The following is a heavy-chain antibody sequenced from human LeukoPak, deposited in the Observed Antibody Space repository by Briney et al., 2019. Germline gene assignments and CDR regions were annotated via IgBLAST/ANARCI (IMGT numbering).Heavy chain of an antibody. J-gene: IGHJ4*02. Sequence: SVTVSFTASGFTFTSSAVQWVRQARGQRLEWIGWIVVGSGNTNYAQKFQERVTITRDMSTSTAYMELRSLRSDDTAVYYCARDLNTVTTLFDYWGQGTLVTVSS. CDR3: ARDLNTVTTLFDY. CDR1: GFTFTSSA. CDR2: IVVGSGNT. V-gene: IGHV1-58*01. D-gene: IGHD4-17*01.